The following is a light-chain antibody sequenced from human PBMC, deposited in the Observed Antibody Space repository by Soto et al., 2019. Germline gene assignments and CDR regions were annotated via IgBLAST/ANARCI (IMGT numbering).Light chain of an antibody. CDR1: QNLSRY. J-gene: IGKJ5*01. CDR3: QQRSNWPPG. Sequence: VVLTQSPGTLSLSPRDIASLCCTASQNLSRYFLAWYQHKPGQAPRLLIYDASNRATGVPARFSGSGSGTDFTLTISSLEPEDFAVYYCQQRSNWPPGFGQGTRLEIK. CDR2: DAS. V-gene: IGKV3-11*01.